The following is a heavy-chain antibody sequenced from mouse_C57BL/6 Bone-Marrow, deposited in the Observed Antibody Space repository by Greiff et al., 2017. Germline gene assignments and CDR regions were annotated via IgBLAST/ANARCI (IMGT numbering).Heavy chain of an antibody. D-gene: IGHD2-1*01. J-gene: IGHJ2*01. CDR3: ARSYYGNPYFDY. CDR2: IHPNSGST. Sequence: VQLQQPGAELVKPGASVKLSCKASGYTFTSYWMHWVKQRPGQGLEWIGMIHPNSGSTNYNEKFKSKATLTAEKSSSTAYMQLSSLTSEDSAVYFCARSYYGNPYFDYWGQGTTLTVSS. V-gene: IGHV1-64*01. CDR1: GYTFTSYW.